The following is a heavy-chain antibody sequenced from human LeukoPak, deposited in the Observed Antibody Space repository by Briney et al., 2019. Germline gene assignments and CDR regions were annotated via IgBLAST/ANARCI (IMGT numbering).Heavy chain of an antibody. Sequence: GGSLRLSCAASGFTFSNYAMGWVRQAPGKGLEWVSVIYSGGSTYYADSVKGRFTISRDNSKNTLYLQMNSLRAEDTAVYYCARVIQQQLDGDYFDYWGQGTLVTVSS. CDR3: ARVIQQQLDGDYFDY. CDR1: GFTFSNYA. J-gene: IGHJ4*02. CDR2: IYSGGST. V-gene: IGHV3-53*01. D-gene: IGHD6-13*01.